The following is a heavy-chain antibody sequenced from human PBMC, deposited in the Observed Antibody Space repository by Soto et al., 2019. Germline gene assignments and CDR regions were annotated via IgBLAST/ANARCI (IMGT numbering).Heavy chain of an antibody. V-gene: IGHV4-39*01. J-gene: IGHJ5*02. CDR3: VYSGYDSAVDP. Sequence: QLQLQESGPGLVKPSETLSLTCTVSGGSISSSSYYWGWIRQPPGKGLEWIGSIYYSGSTYYNPSLTSRVTISVDTSKNQFSLKLSSVTAADTAVYYCVYSGYDSAVDPWGQGTLVTVSS. CDR1: GGSISSSSYY. D-gene: IGHD5-12*01. CDR2: IYYSGST.